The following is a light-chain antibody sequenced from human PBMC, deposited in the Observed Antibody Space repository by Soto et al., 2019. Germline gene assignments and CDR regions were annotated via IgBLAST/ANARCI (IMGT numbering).Light chain of an antibody. CDR2: DVS. CDR3: CSYXGSYTWV. Sequence: QSVLTQPRSVSGSPGQSVTXXXXGTSXXFXGYNYVSWYQQHPGKAPKLMIYDVSKRPSGVPDRFSGSKSGNTASLTISGLQAEDEADYYCCSYXGSYTWVFGGGTKLTVL. V-gene: IGLV2-11*01. J-gene: IGLJ3*02. CDR1: SXXFXGYNY.